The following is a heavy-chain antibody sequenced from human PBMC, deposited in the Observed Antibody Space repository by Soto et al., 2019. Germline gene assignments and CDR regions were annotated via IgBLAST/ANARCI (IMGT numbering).Heavy chain of an antibody. V-gene: IGHV3-15*01. CDR2: IKSKTDGGTT. CDR3: TTLSYSNSSSDYYYYYYMDV. J-gene: IGHJ6*03. CDR1: GFTFSNAW. D-gene: IGHD6-6*01. Sequence: LRLSCAASGFTFSNAWMSWVRQAQGKGLEWVGRIKSKTDGGTTDYAAPVKGRFTISRDDSKNTLYLQMNSLKTEDTAVYYCTTLSYSNSSSDYYYYYYMDVWGKGTTVTVSS.